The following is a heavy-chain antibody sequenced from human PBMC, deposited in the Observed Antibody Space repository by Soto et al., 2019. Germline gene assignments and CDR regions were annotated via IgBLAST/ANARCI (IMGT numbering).Heavy chain of an antibody. Sequence: QVQLVQSGPEVGKPGASVKVSCKASGYTFTSYYLHWVRQAPGQGLEWMGYINPDSGRTRYAQKFQGTVTMTRDTSITTAYLELSSLKYDDSAIFYCALSFSQTNIDVWGQGTTVIVSS. J-gene: IGHJ6*01. CDR2: INPDSGRT. CDR3: ALSFSQTNIDV. V-gene: IGHV1-2*02. CDR1: GYTFTSYY.